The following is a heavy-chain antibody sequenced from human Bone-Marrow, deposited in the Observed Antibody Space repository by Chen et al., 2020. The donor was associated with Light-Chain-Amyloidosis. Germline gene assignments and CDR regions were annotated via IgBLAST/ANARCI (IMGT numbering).Heavy chain of an antibody. J-gene: IGHJ6*03. CDR3: ARDQVEYKFFYYMDV. CDR1: GFTFASYT. CDR2: IDSSGTYI. V-gene: IGHV3-21*06. D-gene: IGHD6-6*01. Sequence: EVLLVEEGGGLVKPGGSLRLSCAASGFTFASYTMNWVRQAPGKGLEWVSSIDSSGTYINYADATRGRFSISRDNAKNSLYLQITSLRAEDTAVYYCARDQVEYKFFYYMDVWGKGTTVTVSS.